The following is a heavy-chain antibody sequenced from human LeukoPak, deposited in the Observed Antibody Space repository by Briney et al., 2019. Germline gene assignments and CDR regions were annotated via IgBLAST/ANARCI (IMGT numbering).Heavy chain of an antibody. V-gene: IGHV3-23*01. D-gene: IGHD3-9*01. CDR2: ISGSGGST. CDR3: AKGSAYYDILTGYPEYFQH. CDR1: GFTFSSYA. J-gene: IGHJ1*01. Sequence: GGSLRLSCAASGFTFSSYAMSWVRQAPGKGLEWVSAISGSGGSTYYADSVKGRFTISRDNPKNTLYLQMNSLRAEDTAVYYCAKGSAYYDILTGYPEYFQHWGQGTLVTVSS.